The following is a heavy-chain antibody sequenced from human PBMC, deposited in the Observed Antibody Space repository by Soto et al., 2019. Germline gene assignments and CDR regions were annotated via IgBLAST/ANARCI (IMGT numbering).Heavy chain of an antibody. V-gene: IGHV3-23*01. CDR1: GFNFSYNA. CDR3: AKGKANSVFGEDTLFDC. Sequence: GGSLRLSCVASGFNFSYNAMSWVRQAPGKGLEWVSLISGSGGNTNYADSVRGRFTISRDNSKKTVYLQMNSLRADDTAVYYCAKGKANSVFGEDTLFDCWGQGTLVTVSS. D-gene: IGHD3-3*01. J-gene: IGHJ4*02. CDR2: ISGSGGNT.